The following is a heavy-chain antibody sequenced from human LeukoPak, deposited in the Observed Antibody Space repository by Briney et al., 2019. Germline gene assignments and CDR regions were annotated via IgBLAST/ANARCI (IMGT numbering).Heavy chain of an antibody. D-gene: IGHD1-1*01. J-gene: IGHJ4*02. V-gene: IGHV1-24*01. CDR3: ARELPSPNDHHYFDY. CDR2: FDPEDGET. CDR1: GYTLTELS. Sequence: GASVKVSCTVSGYTLTELSMHWVRQAPGKGLEWMGGFDPEDGETIYAQKFQGRVTMTRDTSISTAYMELSRLRSDDTAVYYCARELPSPNDHHYFDYWGQGTLVTVSS.